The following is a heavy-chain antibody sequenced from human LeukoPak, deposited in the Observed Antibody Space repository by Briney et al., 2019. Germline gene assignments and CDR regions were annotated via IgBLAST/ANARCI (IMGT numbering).Heavy chain of an antibody. CDR2: IYYSGST. CDR3: ARHGYSSGWHPIGYYFDY. D-gene: IGHD6-19*01. J-gene: IGHJ4*02. CDR1: GGSISSSSYY. Sequence: PSGTLSLTCTVSGGSISSSSYYWGWIRQPPGKGLEWIGSIYYSGSTYYNPSLKSRVTISVDTSKNQFSLKLSSVTAADTAVYYCARHGYSSGWHPIGYYFDYWGQGTLVTVSS. V-gene: IGHV4-39*01.